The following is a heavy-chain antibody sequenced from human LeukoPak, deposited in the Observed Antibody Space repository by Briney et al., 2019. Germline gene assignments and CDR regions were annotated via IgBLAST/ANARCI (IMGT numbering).Heavy chain of an antibody. CDR1: GGTFSSYA. CDR2: IIPIFGTA. Sequence: SVKVSPTASGGTFSSYAISWVRQAPGQGLEWMGGIIPIFGTANSAQRFQGRVTTTADESTSTAYMELSSLRSEDTAVYYCASTHSPRYCSSTSCSGSWFDPWGQGTLVTVSS. CDR3: ASTHSPRYCSSTSCSGSWFDP. J-gene: IGHJ5*02. V-gene: IGHV1-69*01. D-gene: IGHD2-2*01.